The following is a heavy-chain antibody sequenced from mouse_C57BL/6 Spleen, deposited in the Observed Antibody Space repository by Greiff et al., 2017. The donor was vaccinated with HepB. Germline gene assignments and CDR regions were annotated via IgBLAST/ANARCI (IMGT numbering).Heavy chain of an antibody. CDR2: IYPGDGDT. J-gene: IGHJ2*01. CDR3: AREDTTNYFDY. V-gene: IGHV1-82*01. D-gene: IGHD1-1*01. CDR1: GYAFSSSW. Sequence: VQLQQSGPELVKPGASVKISCKASGYAFSSSWMNWVKQRPGKGLEWIGRIYPGDGDTNYNGKFKGKATLTADKSSSTAYMQLSSLTSEDSAVYFCAREDTTNYFDYWGQSTTLTVSS.